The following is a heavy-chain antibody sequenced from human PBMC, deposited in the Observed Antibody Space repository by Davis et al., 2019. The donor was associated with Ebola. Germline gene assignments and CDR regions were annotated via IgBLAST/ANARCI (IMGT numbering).Heavy chain of an antibody. V-gene: IGHV3-48*02. CDR3: ARALPYCSSTSCLYYYYYYMDV. CDR1: GFTFSSYG. Sequence: GESLKISCAASGFTFSSYGMHWVRQAPGKGLEWVSYISSSSSTIYYADSVKGRFTISRDNAKNSLYLQMNSLRDEDTAVYYCARALPYCSSTSCLYYYYYYMDVWGKGTTVTVSS. D-gene: IGHD2-2*01. CDR2: ISSSSSTI. J-gene: IGHJ6*03.